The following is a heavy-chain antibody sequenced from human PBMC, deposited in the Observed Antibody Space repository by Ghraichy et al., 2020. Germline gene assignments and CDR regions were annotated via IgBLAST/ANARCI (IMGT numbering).Heavy chain of an antibody. CDR2: ISNSGGST. CDR3: AKGLLRYSDY. V-gene: IGHV3-23*01. CDR1: GFPFSSYA. J-gene: IGHJ4*02. Sequence: GGSLRLSCAASGFPFSSYAMTWVRQAPGKGLDWVSTISNSGGSTYYAESVKGRFTISRDNSKNTLYLQMNSLRAEDTAVYYCAKGLLRYSDYWGQGTLVTVSS. D-gene: IGHD3-9*01.